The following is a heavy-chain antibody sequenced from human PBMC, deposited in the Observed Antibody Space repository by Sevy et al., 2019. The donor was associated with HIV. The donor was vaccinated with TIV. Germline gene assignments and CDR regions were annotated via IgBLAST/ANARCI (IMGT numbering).Heavy chain of an antibody. CDR2: INHSGST. V-gene: IGHV4-34*01. Sequence: SETLSLTCAVYGGSFSGYYWSWIRQPPGKGLEWIGEINHSGSTNYNPSLKSRVTISVDTSKNQFSLKLSSVTAADTAVYYCARNYDSSGYYLRYWGQGTLVTVSS. CDR1: GGSFSGYY. CDR3: ARNYDSSGYYLRY. D-gene: IGHD3-22*01. J-gene: IGHJ4*02.